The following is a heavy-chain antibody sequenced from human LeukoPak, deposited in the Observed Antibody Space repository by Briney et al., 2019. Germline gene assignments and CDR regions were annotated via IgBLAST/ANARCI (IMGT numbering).Heavy chain of an antibody. CDR1: GFTVSRNY. CDR3: ARGSSSSGGTDYYYGMDV. CDR2: IYSGGSA. Sequence: GGSLRLSCAASGFTVSRNYMSWVRQAPGKGLEWVSFIYSGGSAYYADSVKGRFTISRDNSKNTLYLQMNSLRAEDTAVYYCARGSSSSGGTDYYYGMDVWGQGTTVTVSS. D-gene: IGHD6-13*01. V-gene: IGHV3-53*01. J-gene: IGHJ6*02.